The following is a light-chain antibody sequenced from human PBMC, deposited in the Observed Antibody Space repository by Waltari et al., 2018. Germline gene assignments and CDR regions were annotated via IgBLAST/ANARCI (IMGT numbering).Light chain of an antibody. CDR2: AVS. Sequence: EIQMTQSPSSASASVGHRFTLTCRAGQVISSALAWYQQKPGQAPNLLIYAVSSLQSGVPSRFSGSGSGTDFTLTISNLQPADVATYFCQQGASFPPTFGQGTKVEIK. CDR1: QVISSA. V-gene: IGKV1-12*01. J-gene: IGKJ1*01. CDR3: QQGASFPPT.